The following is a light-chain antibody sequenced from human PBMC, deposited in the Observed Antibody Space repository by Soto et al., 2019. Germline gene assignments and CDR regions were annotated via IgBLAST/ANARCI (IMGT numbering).Light chain of an antibody. J-gene: IGLJ1*01. CDR2: EVS. V-gene: IGLV2-14*01. CDR3: FSFTTDWTHV. Sequence: QSVLTQPASVSGSPGQSITISCTGSSSGIGAYNYVSWFQQYPGKAPKLIISEVSNRPSGVSNRFSGSKSGTAASLTISWLQTEDEADYFCFSFTTDWTHVFGTGTKVTVL. CDR1: SSGIGAYNY.